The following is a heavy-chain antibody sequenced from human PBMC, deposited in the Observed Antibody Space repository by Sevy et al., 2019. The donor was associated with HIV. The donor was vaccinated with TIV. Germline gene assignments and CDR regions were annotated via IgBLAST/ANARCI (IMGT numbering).Heavy chain of an antibody. D-gene: IGHD3-22*01. V-gene: IGHV3-33*06. J-gene: IGHJ4*02. CDR3: AKDVGLRYYDSSGMD. CDR2: IWYDGSNK. Sequence: GESLKISCAASGFTFSSYGMHWVRQAPGKGLEWVAVIWYDGSNKYYADSVKGRFTISRDNSKNTLYLQMNSLRAEDTAVYYCAKDVGLRYYDSSGMDWGQGTLVTVSS. CDR1: GFTFSSYG.